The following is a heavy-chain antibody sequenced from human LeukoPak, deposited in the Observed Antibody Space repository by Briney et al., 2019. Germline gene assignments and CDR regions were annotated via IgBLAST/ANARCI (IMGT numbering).Heavy chain of an antibody. V-gene: IGHV4-39*01. CDR3: ARRGYDILTGYPYFFDY. Sequence: SETLSLTCSVSGGSISRNNHFWGWIRQSPVKGLEWIGSIYYSGSTYYNPSLKSRVTISVDTSKSQFSLKLSSVTAADTAVYYCARRGYDILTGYPYFFDYWGQGILVTVSS. J-gene: IGHJ4*02. D-gene: IGHD3-9*01. CDR2: IYYSGST. CDR1: GGSISRNNHF.